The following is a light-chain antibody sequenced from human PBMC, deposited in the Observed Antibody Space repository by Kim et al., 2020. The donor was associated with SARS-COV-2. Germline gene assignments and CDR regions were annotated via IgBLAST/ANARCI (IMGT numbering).Light chain of an antibody. CDR3: QQRSNGLT. CDR2: DAS. CDR1: QSVSSY. V-gene: IGKV3-11*01. Sequence: IVLTQSPATVSLSPGERATLSCRASQSVSSYLAWYQQKPGQAPRLLIYDASNRATGIPARFSGGGSGTDFTLTITSLEPEDSAVYYCQQRSNGLTFGGGTKVEI. J-gene: IGKJ4*01.